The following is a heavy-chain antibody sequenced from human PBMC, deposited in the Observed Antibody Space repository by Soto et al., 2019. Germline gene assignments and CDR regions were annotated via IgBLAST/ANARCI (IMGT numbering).Heavy chain of an antibody. CDR3: ARQPPDTASFDY. V-gene: IGHV4-59*08. CDR1: GGAMSIYY. D-gene: IGHD3-9*01. CDR2: IYYSGST. Sequence: SVTLSLTCXVSGGAMSIYYWGWIRQSPEKGLEWLAYIYYSGSTNYNPSLTSRLTILVDTAKNQFSLKLSSVTAADTAVYYCARQPPDTASFDYWGQGALVTVSS. J-gene: IGHJ4*02.